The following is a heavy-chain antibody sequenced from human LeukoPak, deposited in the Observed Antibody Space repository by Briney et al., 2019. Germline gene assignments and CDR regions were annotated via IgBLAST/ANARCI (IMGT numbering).Heavy chain of an antibody. CDR3: ARRWDSSGYYTIDY. CDR1: GYTFTSYY. J-gene: IGHJ4*02. D-gene: IGHD3-22*01. CDR2: MNPNSGNT. V-gene: IGHV1-8*02. Sequence: ASVKVSCKASGYTFTSYYMHWVRQATGQGLEWMGWMNPNSGNTGYAQKFQGRVTMTRNTSISTAYMELSSLRSEDTAVYYCARRWDSSGYYTIDYWGQGTLVTVSS.